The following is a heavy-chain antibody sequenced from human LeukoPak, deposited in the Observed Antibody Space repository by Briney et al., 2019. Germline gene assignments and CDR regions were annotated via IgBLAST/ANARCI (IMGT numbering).Heavy chain of an antibody. V-gene: IGHV3-7*03. CDR3: ARAQWGYPFDV. Sequence: QPGGSLRLSCAASGFSSSNYWMTWIRQAPGKWLEWVATIKGDGSDKRYVDSVKGRFTISRDDGKNSLYLQLNNLRAEDTAIYYCARAQWGYPFDVWGQGTRVTVSS. D-gene: IGHD5-18*01. CDR2: IKGDGSDK. J-gene: IGHJ3*01. CDR1: GFSSSNYW.